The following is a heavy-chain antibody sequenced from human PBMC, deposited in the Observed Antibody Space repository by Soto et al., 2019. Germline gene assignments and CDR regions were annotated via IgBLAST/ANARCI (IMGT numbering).Heavy chain of an antibody. Sequence: EVQLVESGGGLVQPGGSLRLSCAASGFTFSSYAMHWVRQAPGKGLEYVSAISGNGGSTYYANSVKGRFTISRDNYKNTLYLQMCSLIAEDMAAYYCARRGYGLYFDYWGQGTLVTVSS. J-gene: IGHJ4*02. CDR2: ISGNGGST. V-gene: IGHV3-64*01. D-gene: IGHD3-10*01. CDR1: GFTFSSYA. CDR3: ARRGYGLYFDY.